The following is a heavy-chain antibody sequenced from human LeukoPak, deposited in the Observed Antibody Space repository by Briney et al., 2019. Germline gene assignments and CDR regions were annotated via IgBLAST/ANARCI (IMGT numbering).Heavy chain of an antibody. CDR1: GYSFTATY. J-gene: IGHJ3*01. CDR3: APDSTTYP. CDR2: VNPQNGDT. D-gene: IGHD2-2*01. V-gene: IGHV1-2*02. Sequence: ASVKVSCKASGYSFTATYMQWVRQAPGQGLEWMGWVNPQNGDTQYAQKFQGRVTMTRDTSINTVYMEMTSLRSDDTAVYYCAPDSTTYPWGQGTMVTVSS.